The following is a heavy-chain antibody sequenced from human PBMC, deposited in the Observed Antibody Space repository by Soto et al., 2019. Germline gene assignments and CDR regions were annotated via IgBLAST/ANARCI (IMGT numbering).Heavy chain of an antibody. V-gene: IGHV4-61*01. D-gene: IGHD2-15*01. CDR1: GGSVSSGSYY. Sequence: PSETLSLTCTVSGGSVSSGSYYWSWIRQPPGKGLEWIGYIYYSGSTNYNPSLKSRVTISVDTSKNQFSLKLSSVTAADTAVYYCARDRISGGSSRFDYWGQGTLVTVSS. CDR2: IYYSGST. J-gene: IGHJ4*02. CDR3: ARDRISGGSSRFDY.